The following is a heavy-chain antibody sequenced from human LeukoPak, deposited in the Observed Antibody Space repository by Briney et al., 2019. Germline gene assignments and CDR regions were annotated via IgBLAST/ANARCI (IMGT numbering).Heavy chain of an antibody. D-gene: IGHD6-19*01. V-gene: IGHV4-59*01. Sequence: SETLSLTCTVSGGSFSDYYWSLIRQPPGKGLEWIGYIYHNGNSDFNPSLKSRVTISVDTSKNQFSLRMSSVTAADTAVYFCAGQAYSSGWLDNWGPGTLVTVSS. CDR3: AGQAYSSGWLDN. CDR1: GGSFSDYY. J-gene: IGHJ4*02. CDR2: IYHNGNS.